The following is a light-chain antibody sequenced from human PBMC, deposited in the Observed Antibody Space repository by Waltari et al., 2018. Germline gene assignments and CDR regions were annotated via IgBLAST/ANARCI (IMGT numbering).Light chain of an antibody. CDR2: GAS. CDR3: QQSYSTPGLS. Sequence: DIQLTQSPSSLSASVGDRVTITCRASQGISTYLNWYQHKPGKAPKLLISGASSLRSGVPSRFSGSGSGTFFSLTISTLQSEDFATYYCQQSYSTPGLSFGGGPKWRSN. J-gene: IGKJ4*01. V-gene: IGKV1-39*01. CDR1: QGISTY.